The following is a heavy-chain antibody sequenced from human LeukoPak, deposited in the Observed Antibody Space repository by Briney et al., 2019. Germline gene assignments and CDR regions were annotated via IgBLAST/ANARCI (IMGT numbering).Heavy chain of an antibody. CDR3: ARDGEVGVGRWFDP. D-gene: IGHD1-26*01. CDR1: GFTLSSYS. J-gene: IGHJ5*02. CDR2: ISRSSAYI. V-gene: IGHV3-21*01. Sequence: GGSLRLSCAASGFTLSSYSMNWVRQAPGKGLEWVSSISRSSAYIYYADSVKGRFTFSRDNAKNSLSLQMNSLRAEDTAVYYCARDGEVGVGRWFDPWGQGTLVTVSS.